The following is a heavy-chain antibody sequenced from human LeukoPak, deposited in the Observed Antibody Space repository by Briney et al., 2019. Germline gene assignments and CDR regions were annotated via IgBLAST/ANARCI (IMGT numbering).Heavy chain of an antibody. CDR3: ARGIVVMVYAPDYMDV. J-gene: IGHJ6*03. V-gene: IGHV4-34*01. D-gene: IGHD2-8*01. CDR1: GGSFSGYY. Sequence: SETLSLTCAVYGGSFSGYYWSWIRQPPGKGLECIGEINHSGSTNYNPSLKSRVTISVDTSKNQFSLKLSSVTAADTAVYYCARGIVVMVYAPDYMDVWGKGTTVTVSS. CDR2: INHSGST.